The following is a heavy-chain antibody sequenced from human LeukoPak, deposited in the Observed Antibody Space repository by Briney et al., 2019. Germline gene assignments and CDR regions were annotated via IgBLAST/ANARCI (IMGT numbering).Heavy chain of an antibody. D-gene: IGHD3-3*01. V-gene: IGHV3-9*01. CDR1: GFTFDDYA. CDR2: ISWNSGSI. J-gene: IGHJ4*02. CDR3: AKDRNYDFWSGYDY. Sequence: GRSLRLSCAASGFTFDDYAMPWVRQAPGKGLEWVSGISWNSGSIGYADSVKGRFTISRDNAKNSLYLQMNSLRAEDTALYYCAKDRNYDFWSGYDYWGQGTLVTVSS.